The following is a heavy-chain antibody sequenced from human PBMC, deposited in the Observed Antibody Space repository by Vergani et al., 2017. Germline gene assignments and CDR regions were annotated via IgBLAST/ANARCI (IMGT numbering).Heavy chain of an antibody. CDR1: GITFKNAW. V-gene: IGHV3-15*01. D-gene: IGHD2-2*02. CDR3: YTDYNDY. CDR2: IRSKNDGGTA. Sequence: EVQVVQSGGGLIKPGGSLRLSCVVSGITFKNAWINWVHQAPGKGLEWIGRIRSKNDGGTADYAAPLKGRFTISRDDSKDSAFLLVNNLKTEDTAVYFCYTDYNDYWGQGTMVTVSS. J-gene: IGHJ4*02.